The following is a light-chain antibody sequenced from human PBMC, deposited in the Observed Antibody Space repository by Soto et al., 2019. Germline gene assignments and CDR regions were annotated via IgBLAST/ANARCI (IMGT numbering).Light chain of an antibody. CDR3: QQYNNLPPDT. V-gene: IGKV3-15*01. J-gene: IGKJ2*01. Sequence: EIILTQSPASLSVSPGERATLSCRASQSVNNNLAWYQQKPGQAPRLLIYGASTRATGIPGRFRGSGSGTEVTLTITSLPAEDFAVYFCQQYNNLPPDTFGQGTKLEIK. CDR1: QSVNNN. CDR2: GAS.